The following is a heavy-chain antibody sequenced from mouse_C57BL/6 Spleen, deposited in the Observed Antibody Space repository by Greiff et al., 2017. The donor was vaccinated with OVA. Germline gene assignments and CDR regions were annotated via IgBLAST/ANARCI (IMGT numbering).Heavy chain of an antibody. V-gene: IGHV5-9-1*02. J-gene: IGHJ4*01. CDR2: ISSGGDYI. D-gene: IGHD1-1*01. CDR3: TRDLYYGSPYYAMDY. CDR1: GFTFSSYA. Sequence: EVKVVESGEGLVKPGGSLKLSCAASGFTFSSYAMSWVRQTPEKRLEWVAYISSGGDYIYYADTVKGRCTISRDNARNTLYLQMSSLKSEDTAMYYCTRDLYYGSPYYAMDYWGQGTSVTVSS.